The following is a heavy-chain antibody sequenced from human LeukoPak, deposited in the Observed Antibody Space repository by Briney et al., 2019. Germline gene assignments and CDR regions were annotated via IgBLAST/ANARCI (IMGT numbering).Heavy chain of an antibody. CDR2: IYDSGSS. Sequence: SETLSLTCTVSGGSISSSSYYWGWIRQRPGQGLEWIGSIYDSGSSYYNPSLKSRVTISVDTSKNQFSLKLSSVTAADTAVYYCARDSDYGDYYYYYYMDVWGKGTTVTVSS. D-gene: IGHD4-17*01. J-gene: IGHJ6*03. CDR1: GGSISSSSYY. V-gene: IGHV4-39*07. CDR3: ARDSDYGDYYYYYYMDV.